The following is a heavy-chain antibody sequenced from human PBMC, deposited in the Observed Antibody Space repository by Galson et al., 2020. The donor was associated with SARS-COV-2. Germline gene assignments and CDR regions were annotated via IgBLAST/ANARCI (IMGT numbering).Heavy chain of an antibody. CDR3: TRDFYYFGFDF. CDR1: GVTFGTYW. V-gene: IGHV3-74*01. D-gene: IGHD3-3*01. J-gene: IGHJ4*02. CDR2: VNSDETGI. Sequence: GGSLRLSCAASGVTFGTYWMHWVRHVPGKGLVWVARVNSDETGINYADSVKGRFTVSRDNAQNTVFLHMNGLRVEDTAVYYCTRDFYYFGFDFWGPGTLVTVSS.